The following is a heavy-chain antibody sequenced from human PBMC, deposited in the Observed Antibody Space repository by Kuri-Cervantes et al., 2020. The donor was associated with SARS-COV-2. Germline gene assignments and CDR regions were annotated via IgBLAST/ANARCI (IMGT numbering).Heavy chain of an antibody. CDR1: GFTFSDHY. J-gene: IGHJ1*01. D-gene: IGHD4-11*01. V-gene: IGHV3-72*01. Sequence: GESLKISCATSGFTFSDHYIDWVRQAPGKGPEWVGRSSNKVYRYTTEYATSVKGRFTIPRDFSKNSLSLQMDSLTTEDTAVYYCARSLTTTYSFWGQGTLVTVSS. CDR2: SSNKVYRYTT. CDR3: ARSLTTTYSF.